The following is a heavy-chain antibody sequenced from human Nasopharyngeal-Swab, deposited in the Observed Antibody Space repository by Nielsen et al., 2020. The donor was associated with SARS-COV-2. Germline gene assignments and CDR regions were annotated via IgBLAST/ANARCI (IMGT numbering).Heavy chain of an antibody. CDR3: VRHKYVGNIPTCFDP. Sequence: SETLSLTCTVSGGSISSSTYYWGWIRQPPGKGLEWIGTLYYSGSTYQNPSLKSRVTISVDTSKNQFSLDLSSVTAADTFVYYCVRHKYVGNIPTCFDPWGKETLFTVSS. V-gene: IGHV4-39*01. CDR2: LYYSGST. D-gene: IGHD2/OR15-2a*01. CDR1: GGSISSSTYY. J-gene: IGHJ5*02.